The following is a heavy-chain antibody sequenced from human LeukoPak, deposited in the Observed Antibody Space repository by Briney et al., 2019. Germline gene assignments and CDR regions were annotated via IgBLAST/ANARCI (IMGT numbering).Heavy chain of an antibody. J-gene: IGHJ3*02. V-gene: IGHV3-66*01. Sequence: GGSLRLSCAASGFTVSSSYMSWVRQAPGKGLEWVSVIYSGGSTYYADSVKGRFTISRDNSKNTLYLQMNSLRAEDTAVYYCARRCGGSCFYAFDIWGQGTMVTVSS. CDR2: IYSGGST. CDR3: ARRCGGSCFYAFDI. D-gene: IGHD2-15*01. CDR1: GFTVSSSY.